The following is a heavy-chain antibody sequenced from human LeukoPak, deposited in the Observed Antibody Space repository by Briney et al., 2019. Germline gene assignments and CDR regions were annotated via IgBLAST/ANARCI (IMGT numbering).Heavy chain of an antibody. CDR2: INPNSGGT. J-gene: IGHJ3*02. CDR1: GYTFTAYY. Sequence: GASVKVSCKASGYTFTAYYMHWVRQAPGQGPEWMGWINPNSGGTNYAQKFQGRVTMTRDTSISTAYMELSRLRSDDTAVYYCARDRGGPDAFDIWGQGTMVTVSS. V-gene: IGHV1-2*02. CDR3: ARDRGGPDAFDI. D-gene: IGHD3-10*01.